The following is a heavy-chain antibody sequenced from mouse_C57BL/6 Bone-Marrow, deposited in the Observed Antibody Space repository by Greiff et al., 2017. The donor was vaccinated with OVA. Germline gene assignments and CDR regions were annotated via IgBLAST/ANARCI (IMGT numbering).Heavy chain of an antibody. CDR2: INSDGGST. CDR1: EYEFPSHD. CDR3: ARHRTIYYYAHFDV. Sequence: EVKVEESGGGLVQPGESLKLSCESNEYEFPSHDMSWVRKTPEKRLELVAAINSDGGSTYYPDTMERRFIISRDNTKKTLYLQMSSLRSEDTALYYCARHRTIYYYAHFDVWGTGTTVTVSS. J-gene: IGHJ1*03. D-gene: IGHD1-1*01. V-gene: IGHV5-2*03.